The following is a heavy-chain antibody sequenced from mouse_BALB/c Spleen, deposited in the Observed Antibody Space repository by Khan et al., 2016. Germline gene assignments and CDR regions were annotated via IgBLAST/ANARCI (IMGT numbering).Heavy chain of an antibody. Sequence: EVQLQESGPGLVKPSQSLSLTCTVTGYSITSDYAWNWIRQFPGNKLEWMGYISYSGSTSYNPSLKSRISITRDTSKNQFFLQLNSVTTEDKATYYIARIISNDCCYGYAMDYWGQGTTVTVSS. V-gene: IGHV3-2*02. CDR2: ISYSGST. J-gene: IGHJ4*01. CDR3: ARIISNDCCYGYAMDY. CDR1: GYSITSDYA. D-gene: IGHD2-3*01.